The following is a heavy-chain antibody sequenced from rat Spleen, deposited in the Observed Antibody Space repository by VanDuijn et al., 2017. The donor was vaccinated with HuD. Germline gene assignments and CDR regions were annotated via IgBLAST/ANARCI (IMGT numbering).Heavy chain of an antibody. Sequence: EVQLVESGGGLVQPGRSLKLSCAASGFTFRNFDMAWVRQAPTKGLEWVTSISTGNFNTYYQDSVKGRFTISRDNAQNTLYLQMNSLRSEDTATYYCTTQWELYHWGQGVMVTVSS. CDR3: TTQWELYH. D-gene: IGHD5-1*01. J-gene: IGHJ2*01. CDR2: ISTGNFNT. V-gene: IGHV5S13*01. CDR1: GFTFRNFD.